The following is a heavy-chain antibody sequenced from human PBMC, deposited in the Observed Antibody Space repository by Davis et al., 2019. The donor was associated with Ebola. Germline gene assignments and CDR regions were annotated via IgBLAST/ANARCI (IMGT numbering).Heavy chain of an antibody. CDR3: ASGSIAARRTYYFDY. CDR1: GGSISSNGYY. J-gene: IGHJ4*02. CDR2: IYYSGNT. Sequence: MPSETLSLTCTVSGGSISSNGYYWTWIRQHPGEGLEWIGYIYYSGNTYYNPSLKSRVTISVGTSKNQFSLKLTSVTAADTAVYYCASGSIAARRTYYFDYWGQGTLVTVSS. D-gene: IGHD6-6*01. V-gene: IGHV4-31*03.